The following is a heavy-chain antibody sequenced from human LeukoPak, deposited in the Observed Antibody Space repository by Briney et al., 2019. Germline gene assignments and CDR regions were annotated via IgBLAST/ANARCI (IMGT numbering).Heavy chain of an antibody. V-gene: IGHV3-21*01. CDR1: GFTFSSYS. Sequence: GGSLRLSCAASGFTFSSYSMNWVRQAPGKGLEWVSSISSSSSYIYYADSVKGRFTISRDNAKKSLYLQMNSLRAEDTAVYYCARGGFEKQWLPPHYWGQGTLVTVSS. CDR2: ISSSSSYI. CDR3: ARGGFEKQWLPPHY. D-gene: IGHD6-19*01. J-gene: IGHJ4*02.